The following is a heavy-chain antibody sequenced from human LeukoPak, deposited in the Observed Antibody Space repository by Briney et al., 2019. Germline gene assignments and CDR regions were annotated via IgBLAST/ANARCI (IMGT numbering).Heavy chain of an antibody. CDR3: ASFGSIVDY. Sequence: GGPLRLSCAASRFSFNSYTMNWVRQAPGKGLEWVSSISSSSNTIYYADSMKGRFTISRDNAKNSLYLQMNSLRVEDTAIYYCASFGSIVDYWGQGTLVTVSS. J-gene: IGHJ4*02. V-gene: IGHV3-21*01. CDR1: RFSFNSYT. D-gene: IGHD6-13*01. CDR2: ISSSSNTI.